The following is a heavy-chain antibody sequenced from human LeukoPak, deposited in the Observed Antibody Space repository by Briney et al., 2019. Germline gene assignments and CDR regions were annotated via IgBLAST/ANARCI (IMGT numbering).Heavy chain of an antibody. CDR2: INWKGGST. Sequence: GGSLRLSCAVSGFTFDDYGMSWVRQAPGKGLEWVSGINWKGGSTGYADSAKGRFTISRDNAKNSLYLQMNSLRAEDTALYYCARSGTTYWRSGMGFDPWGQGTLVTVSS. CDR1: GFTFDDYG. V-gene: IGHV3-20*04. J-gene: IGHJ5*02. D-gene: IGHD2/OR15-2a*01. CDR3: ARSGTTYWRSGMGFDP.